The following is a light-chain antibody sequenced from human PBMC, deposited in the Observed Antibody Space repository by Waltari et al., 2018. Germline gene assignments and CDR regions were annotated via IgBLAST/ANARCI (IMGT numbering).Light chain of an antibody. J-gene: IGKJ3*01. V-gene: IGKV1D-13*01. CDR1: QGISSA. CDR3: QQFYNYPRFT. CDR2: DAS. Sequence: AIQLTQSPSSLSASVGDRVTITCRASQGISSALAWYQQKPGKAPKLLIYDASSLESGVPSRFSGSGSGTDFTLTISSLQPEDFATYYCQQFYNYPRFTFGPGTKVDIK.